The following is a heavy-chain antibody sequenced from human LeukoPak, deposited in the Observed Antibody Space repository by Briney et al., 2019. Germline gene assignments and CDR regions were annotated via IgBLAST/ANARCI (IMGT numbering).Heavy chain of an antibody. CDR3: ATDLLALGLKTFDP. CDR1: GDTLAAYS. CDR2: FDPEVGET. J-gene: IGHJ5*02. Sequence: GASVQVSCKVSGDTLAAYSIHWVRPTPAKGLEWLGGFDPEVGETLYAQRFQGRVTVTEDTATDTAYLDLSSLTTDDTAVYYCATDLLALGLKTFDPWGQGTLVTVSS. V-gene: IGHV1-24*01. D-gene: IGHD5-12*01.